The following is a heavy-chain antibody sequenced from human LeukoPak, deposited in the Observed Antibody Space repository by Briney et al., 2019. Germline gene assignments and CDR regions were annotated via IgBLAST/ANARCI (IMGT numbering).Heavy chain of an antibody. Sequence: PSETLSLTCAVYGGSFSGYYWSWIRQPPGKGLEWIGEINHSGSTNYNPSLKSRVTISVDTSKNHFSLKLSSVTAADTAVYYCARDRLGDSSGYVAYYFDYWGQGTLVTVSS. J-gene: IGHJ4*02. V-gene: IGHV4-34*01. CDR3: ARDRLGDSSGYVAYYFDY. D-gene: IGHD3-22*01. CDR2: INHSGST. CDR1: GGSFSGYY.